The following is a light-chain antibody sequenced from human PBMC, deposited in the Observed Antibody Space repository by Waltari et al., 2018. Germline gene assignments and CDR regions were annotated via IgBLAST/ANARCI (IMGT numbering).Light chain of an antibody. J-gene: IGLJ3*02. V-gene: IGLV2-23*01. Sequence: QSALTQPASVSGSHGQSITISCTGTSRDVGNDYFVSWYRAHPGKAPKLMIYEDPKRPAGVSKRFTGSKSGTTASLTSSGLQAEDEADYYCCSHAGSSTWVFGGGTKLTV. CDR3: CSHAGSSTWV. CDR1: SRDVGNDYF. CDR2: EDP.